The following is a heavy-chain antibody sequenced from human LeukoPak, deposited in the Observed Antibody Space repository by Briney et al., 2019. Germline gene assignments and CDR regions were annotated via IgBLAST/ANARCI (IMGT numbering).Heavy chain of an antibody. D-gene: IGHD6-19*01. V-gene: IGHV3-30*02. CDR2: IRYDGSNK. Sequence: GGSLRLSCAASGFTFSTYGMHSVRQAPGKGLEWVAFIRYDGSNKYYAGSVKGRFTISRDTSKNTLYLQMNSLRAEDTAVYYCAKESSSGWHDAFDIWGQGTMVTVSS. CDR3: AKESSSGWHDAFDI. CDR1: GFTFSTYG. J-gene: IGHJ3*02.